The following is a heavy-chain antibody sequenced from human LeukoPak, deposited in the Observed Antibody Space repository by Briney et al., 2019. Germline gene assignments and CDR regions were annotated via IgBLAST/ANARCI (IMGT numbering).Heavy chain of an antibody. CDR2: INPNSGGT. J-gene: IGHJ5*02. D-gene: IGHD2-2*02. Sequence: ASVKVSCKASGYTFTGYYMHWVRQAPGQGLEWMGWINPNSGGTNYAQKFQGRVTMTRDTSISTAYMELSRLRSDDTAVYYCARDRSNIVVVPAAIRANWFDPWGQGTLVTVSS. V-gene: IGHV1-2*02. CDR3: ARDRSNIVVVPAAIRANWFDP. CDR1: GYTFTGYY.